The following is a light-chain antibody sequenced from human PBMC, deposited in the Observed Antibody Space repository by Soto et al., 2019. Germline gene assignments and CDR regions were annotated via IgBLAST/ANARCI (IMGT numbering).Light chain of an antibody. Sequence: QSVPTQPASVSGSPGQWITISCTGASSDLGRFKFVSWYQQHPGKAPKLIIFEVTHRPSGISTRFSGSKSGNTASLTISDLQAEDEALYYCSSYKFSTTLRVFGGGTKLTVL. V-gene: IGLV2-14*01. CDR1: SSDLGRFKF. CDR2: EVT. CDR3: SSYKFSTTLRV. J-gene: IGLJ3*02.